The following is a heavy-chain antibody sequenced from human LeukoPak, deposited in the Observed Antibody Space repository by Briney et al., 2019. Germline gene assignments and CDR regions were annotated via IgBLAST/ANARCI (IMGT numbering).Heavy chain of an antibody. CDR2: TYYRSKWFN. D-gene: IGHD3-10*01. CDR1: GDSVSSNSAA. CDR3: ARGGSGGRAFDI. Sequence: SHTLSLTCAISGDSVSSNSAAWNWIRQSPSRGLECLGRTYYRSKWFNDYAVSVKSRIIIDPDTSKNQFSLQLNSVTPEDTAVYYCARGGSGGRAFDIWGQGTMVTVSS. J-gene: IGHJ3*02. V-gene: IGHV6-1*01.